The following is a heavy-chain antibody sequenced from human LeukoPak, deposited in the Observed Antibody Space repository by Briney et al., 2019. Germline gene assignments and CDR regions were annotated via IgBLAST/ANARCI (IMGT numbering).Heavy chain of an antibody. Sequence: GASVHVSCKASGYTFTSYYMHWVRQAPGQGLEWMGIITPSGGSTSYAQKFRGRVTMTTDTSTSTVYMELSSLRSEDTAVYYCARGGSGGKDWFDPWGQGTLVTVSS. D-gene: IGHD5-12*01. J-gene: IGHJ5*02. V-gene: IGHV1-46*01. CDR1: GYTFTSYY. CDR3: ARGGSGGKDWFDP. CDR2: ITPSGGST.